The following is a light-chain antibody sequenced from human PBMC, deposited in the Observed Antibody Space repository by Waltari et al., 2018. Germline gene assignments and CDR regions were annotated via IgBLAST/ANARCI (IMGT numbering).Light chain of an antibody. CDR2: DAS. CDR3: QQRRKWRT. Sequence: EVVLTQSPATLSLSPGDRATLSCRASQSVSTSLAWYQQKPGQAPRLLIFDASNRATGIPARFSGSGSGTDFSLTISSLEPEDFAVYYCQQRRKWRTFGQGTKLGI. CDR1: QSVSTS. J-gene: IGKJ2*01. V-gene: IGKV3-11*01.